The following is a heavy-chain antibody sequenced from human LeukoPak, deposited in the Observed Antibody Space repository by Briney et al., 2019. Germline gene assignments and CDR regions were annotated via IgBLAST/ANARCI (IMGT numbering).Heavy chain of an antibody. CDR1: GFTFSSYG. Sequence: GGSLRLSCAASGFTFSSYGMHWVRQAPGKGLEWVAVIWYDGSNKYYADSVKGRFTISRDNSKNTLYLQMNSLRAEDTAVYYCARDSRAMMVDSWGQGTLVIVSS. J-gene: IGHJ4*02. D-gene: IGHD3-22*01. V-gene: IGHV3-33*01. CDR3: ARDSRAMMVDS. CDR2: IWYDGSNK.